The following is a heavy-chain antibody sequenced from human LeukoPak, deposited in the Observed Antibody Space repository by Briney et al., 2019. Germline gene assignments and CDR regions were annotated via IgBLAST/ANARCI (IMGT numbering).Heavy chain of an antibody. J-gene: IGHJ4*02. D-gene: IGHD3-22*01. CDR1: GFTFSKYG. CDR2: IRYDGSNK. Sequence: PGGYLRLSCAASGFTFSKYGMHWVRQAPGKGLEWMAFIRYDGSNKYHADSVKGRFTISRDNSKNTVYLQMNSLRPEDTAVYYCAKGGGAYYYDQMYYSDYWGQGTLVTVSS. CDR3: AKGGGAYYYDQMYYSDY. V-gene: IGHV3-30*02.